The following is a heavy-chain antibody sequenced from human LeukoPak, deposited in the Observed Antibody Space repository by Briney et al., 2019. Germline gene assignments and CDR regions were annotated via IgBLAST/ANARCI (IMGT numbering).Heavy chain of an antibody. J-gene: IGHJ4*02. CDR2: INPNSGGT. CDR3: ARFNLGDYLFGFDY. Sequence: ASVKVSCKASGYTFTGYYMHWVRQAPGQGLEWMGWINPNSGGTNYAQKFQGRVTMTRDTSISTAYMELSRLRSDDTAVYHCARFNLGDYLFGFDYWGQGTLVTVSS. D-gene: IGHD4-17*01. CDR1: GYTFTGYY. V-gene: IGHV1-2*02.